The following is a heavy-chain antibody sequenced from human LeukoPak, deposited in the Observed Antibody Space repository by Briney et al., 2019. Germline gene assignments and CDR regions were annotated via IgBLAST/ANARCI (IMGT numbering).Heavy chain of an antibody. CDR1: GGSISSYY. Sequence: SETLSLTCTVSGGSISSYYWSWLRQPPGKGLEWIGYVYNSGSTNYNPSLKSRVTISIDTSKSQFSLKLRYVTAADTAVYYCARETPHFDYWGQGTLVTVSS. CDR3: ARETPHFDY. CDR2: VYNSGST. J-gene: IGHJ4*02. V-gene: IGHV4-59*01.